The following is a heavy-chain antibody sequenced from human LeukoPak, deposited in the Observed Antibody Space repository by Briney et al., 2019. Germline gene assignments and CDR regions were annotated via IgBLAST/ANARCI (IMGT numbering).Heavy chain of an antibody. CDR1: GFTFSNYA. V-gene: IGHV3-33*06. CDR3: AKDNVAAAGRYFDY. Sequence: PGGSLRLSCAASGFTFSNYAMYWVRQAPGKGLEWVAVVWYDGNNKYYTESVKGRFTISRDNSKHTLYLQMNSLRAEDTAVYYCAKDNVAAAGRYFDYWGQGTLVTVSS. J-gene: IGHJ4*02. CDR2: VWYDGNNK. D-gene: IGHD6-13*01.